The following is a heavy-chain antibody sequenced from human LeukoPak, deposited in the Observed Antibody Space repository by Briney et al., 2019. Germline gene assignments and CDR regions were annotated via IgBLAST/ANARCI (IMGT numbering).Heavy chain of an antibody. D-gene: IGHD6-19*01. CDR2: IYTSGST. Sequence: PSETLSLTCTVSGGSISSNYWSWIRQSAGKGLEWIGRIYTSGSTNYNPSLKSRVTMSVDTSKNQFSLKLSSVTAADTAVYYCARVSSGWSMYYFDYWGQGTLVTVS. V-gene: IGHV4-4*07. CDR1: GGSISSNY. CDR3: ARVSSGWSMYYFDY. J-gene: IGHJ4*02.